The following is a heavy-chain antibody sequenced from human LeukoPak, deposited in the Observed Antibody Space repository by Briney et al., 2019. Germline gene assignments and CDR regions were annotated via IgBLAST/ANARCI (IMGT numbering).Heavy chain of an antibody. Sequence: SVKVSCTASGGIFTSYAFGWVRQAPGQGLEWMGRIIPILGIVNYAQKFQGRITITGDESTNTAYMELSSLRSDDTAVYYCARVVLWFGESGRYYFDYWGQGTLVTVSS. J-gene: IGHJ4*02. V-gene: IGHV1-69*15. CDR3: ARVVLWFGESGRYYFDY. D-gene: IGHD3-10*01. CDR2: IIPILGIV. CDR1: GGIFTSYA.